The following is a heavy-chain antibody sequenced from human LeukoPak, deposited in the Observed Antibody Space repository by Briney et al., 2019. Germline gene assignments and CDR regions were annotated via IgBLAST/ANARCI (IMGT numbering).Heavy chain of an antibody. D-gene: IGHD2-21*01. J-gene: IGHJ6*01. CDR1: GFIFSNFE. CDR2: ISHTGDI. CDR3: ARPNTRGEYGMDV. Sequence: KPGGSLRLSCVASGFIFSNFEMNWVRQAPGKGLEWISHISHTGDIKYADSVKGRFTISRENAKNSHYLQMTSLRDEDTAVYYCARPNTRGEYGMDVWGQGTTVTVSS. V-gene: IGHV3-69-1*01.